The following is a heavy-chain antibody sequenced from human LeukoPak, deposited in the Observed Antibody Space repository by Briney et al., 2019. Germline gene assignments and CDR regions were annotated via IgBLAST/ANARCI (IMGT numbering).Heavy chain of an antibody. CDR1: GFTFSSHG. J-gene: IGHJ4*02. CDR3: AKDEGYCSSTSCRYNNY. V-gene: IGHV3-30*02. CDR2: IRYDGSNK. D-gene: IGHD2-2*01. Sequence: GGSLRLSCAASGFTFSSHGMHWVRQAPGKGLEWVAFIRYDGSNKYYADSVKGRFTISRDNSKNTLYLQMNSLRAEDTAVYYCAKDEGYCSSTSCRYNNYWGQGTLVTVSS.